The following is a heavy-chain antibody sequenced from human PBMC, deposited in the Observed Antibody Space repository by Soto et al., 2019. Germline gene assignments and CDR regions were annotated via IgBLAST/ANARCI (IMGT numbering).Heavy chain of an antibody. D-gene: IGHD4-4*01. J-gene: IGHJ5*02. CDR2: FRTSGDGGTT. CDR3: VLMESSGDHSDLHAFPSRRTSDP. Sequence: PGGSLRLSCAASGFTFSSYSMSWVRQAPGKGLEWVSGFRTSGDGGTTYYADSVKGRFTISRDNSKNMLFLQMNSLRAEDTAIYYCVLMESSGDHSDLHAFPSRRTSDP. V-gene: IGHV3-23*01. CDR1: GFTFSSYS.